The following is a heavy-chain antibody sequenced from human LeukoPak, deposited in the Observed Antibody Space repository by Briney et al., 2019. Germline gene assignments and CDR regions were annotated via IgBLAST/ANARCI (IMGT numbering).Heavy chain of an antibody. CDR2: IYHSGST. V-gene: IGHV4-38-2*02. CDR1: GYSISSGYY. CDR3: ARQTGSGLFILP. J-gene: IGHJ4*02. Sequence: SETLSLTCTVSGYSISSGYYWGWIRQPPGKGLEWIGSIYHSGSTYYNASLKSQVSISIDTSKNQFSLTSVTAADTAVYYCARQTGSGLFILPGGQGTLVTVSS. D-gene: IGHD3/OR15-3a*01.